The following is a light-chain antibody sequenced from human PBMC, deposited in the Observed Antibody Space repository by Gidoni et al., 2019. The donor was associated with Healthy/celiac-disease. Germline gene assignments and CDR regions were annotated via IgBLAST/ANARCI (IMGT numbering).Light chain of an antibody. J-gene: IGLJ2*01. CDR2: DVS. CDR1: SSDVGGYNY. Sequence: QSALTQPASVSGSPGQSITISCTGTSSDVGGYNYVYWYHQHPGKAPKLMIYDVSNRPSGVSNRFSGSKSGNTASLTISGLQAEDEADYYCSSYTSSSTRVVFGGGTKLTVL. CDR3: SSYTSSSTRVV. V-gene: IGLV2-14*03.